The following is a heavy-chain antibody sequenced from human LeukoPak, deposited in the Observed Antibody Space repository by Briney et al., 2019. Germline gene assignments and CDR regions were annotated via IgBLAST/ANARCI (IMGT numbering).Heavy chain of an antibody. CDR2: IHYSGTI. Sequence: SETLSLTCTVSGGSITNDYWNWIRQPSGKQLEWIGSIHYSGTINYSPSLKSRITISLDTSKNQFSLKLSSVTAADTAMYYCATSYDHGWLIGSWGQGTLVTVSS. V-gene: IGHV4-59*01. CDR1: GGSITNDY. D-gene: IGHD3-16*01. J-gene: IGHJ4*02. CDR3: ATSYDHGWLIGS.